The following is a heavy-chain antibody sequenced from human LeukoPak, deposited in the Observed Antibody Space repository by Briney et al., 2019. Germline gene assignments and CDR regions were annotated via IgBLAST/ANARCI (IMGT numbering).Heavy chain of an antibody. CDR2: ISTSSSYI. CDR1: GFTFNRYN. J-gene: IGHJ5*02. V-gene: IGHV3-21*01. CDR3: ARGADGVSSNSRGWFDP. Sequence: TPGGPLRLSCAASGFTFNRYNMNWVRRAPGKGLEWVSSISTSSSYIYYADSVRGRFTISRDNAKNSLYLQMNSLRAEDTAVYSCARGADGVSSNSRGWFDPWGQGTLVTVSS. D-gene: IGHD2-15*01.